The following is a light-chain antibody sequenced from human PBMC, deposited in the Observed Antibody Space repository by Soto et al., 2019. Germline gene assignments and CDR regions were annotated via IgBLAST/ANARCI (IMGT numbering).Light chain of an antibody. V-gene: IGKV4-1*01. J-gene: IGKJ1*01. CDR2: WAS. CDR3: QQYYSTPQT. CDR1: QSVLYSSNNKNY. Sequence: DIVMTQSPDSLAVSLGERATINCKSSQSVLYSSNNKNYLAWYQQKPGQPPKLLIYWASTRESGVPDRFSGSGSGTDFTLTTSSLQAEDVAVYYCQQYYSTPQTFGQGTKV.